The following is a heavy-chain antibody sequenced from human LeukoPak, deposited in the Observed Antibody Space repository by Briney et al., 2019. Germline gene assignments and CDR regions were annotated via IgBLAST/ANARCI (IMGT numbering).Heavy chain of an antibody. CDR2: ISAYNGNT. CDR1: GYTFTTYG. Sequence: ASVKVSCKASGYTFTTYGISWVRQAPGQGLEWMGWISAYNGNTNYAQKFQGRVTMTTDTSTSTVYMELTSLRSDDTAVYYCGRDYGSGTYWDYWGQGTLVTVSS. V-gene: IGHV1-18*01. CDR3: GRDYGSGTYWDY. D-gene: IGHD3-10*01. J-gene: IGHJ4*02.